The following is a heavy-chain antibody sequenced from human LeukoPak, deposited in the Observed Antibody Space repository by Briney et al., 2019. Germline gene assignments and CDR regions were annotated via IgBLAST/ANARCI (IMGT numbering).Heavy chain of an antibody. CDR1: GFTFSSYG. CDR3: ARVSIDCSGGSCYHRPDY. CDR2: ISYDGSNK. Sequence: PGRSLRLSCTASGFTFSSYGMHWVRQAPGKGLEWVAVISYDGSNKYYADSVKGRFTISRDNSKNTLYLQMNSLRAEDTAVYYCARVSIDCSGGSCYHRPDYWGQGTLVTVSS. J-gene: IGHJ4*02. V-gene: IGHV3-30*03. D-gene: IGHD2-15*01.